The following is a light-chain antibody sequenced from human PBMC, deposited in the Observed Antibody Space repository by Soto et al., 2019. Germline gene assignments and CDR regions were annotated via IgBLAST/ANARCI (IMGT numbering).Light chain of an antibody. CDR2: RNN. Sequence: QSVLPQPPSASGTPGQRVTISCSGSSSNLGSNYVYWYQQLPGTAPKLLIYRNNQRPSGVPDRFSGSKSGTSASLAISGLRSEDEADYYCAAWDDSLSGHVVFGGGTKLTVL. J-gene: IGLJ2*01. CDR1: SSNLGSNY. V-gene: IGLV1-47*01. CDR3: AAWDDSLSGHVV.